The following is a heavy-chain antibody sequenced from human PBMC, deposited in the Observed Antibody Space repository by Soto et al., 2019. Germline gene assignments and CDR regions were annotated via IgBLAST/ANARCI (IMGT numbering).Heavy chain of an antibody. CDR3: STHSFRPTQTENFFDY. J-gene: IGHJ4*02. V-gene: IGHV3-33*01. CDR2: IWYDGSNK. CDR1: GVPFWCYG. D-gene: IGHD2-21*02. Sequence: PGGCLRLCCAASGVPFWCYGMHWVRPAPAKGLEWVAVIWYDGSNKYDADSVKGRVTVSRDDSKNTLYLQMNSLRIEDTAVYYCSTHSFRPTQTENFFDYWGQGSPVTVSS.